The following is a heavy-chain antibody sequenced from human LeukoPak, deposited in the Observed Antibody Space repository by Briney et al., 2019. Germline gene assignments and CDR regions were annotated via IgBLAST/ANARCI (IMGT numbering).Heavy chain of an antibody. CDR3: ASNYYDSSGYSIDY. V-gene: IGHV3-33*01. D-gene: IGHD3-22*01. CDR2: IWYEGSNK. Sequence: GGSLRLSCAASGFTFSSYGMHWVRQAPGKGLEWVAVIWYEGSNKYYADSVKGRFTISRDNSKNTLYLQMNSLRAEDTAVYYCASNYYDSSGYSIDYWGQGTLVTVSS. J-gene: IGHJ4*02. CDR1: GFTFSSYG.